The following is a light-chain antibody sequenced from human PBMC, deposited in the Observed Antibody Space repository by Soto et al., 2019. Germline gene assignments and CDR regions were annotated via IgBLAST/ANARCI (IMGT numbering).Light chain of an antibody. CDR3: QQLNSFRIP. Sequence: IPLTQSPSSLSASVGARVTITCRASQGISSFLAWYQQKQGKAPKLLSYGASTLQNWVPSRFSGSGSGTDFTLTIGGLQPQEFATYNCQQLNSFRIPFGPGTKVGIK. CDR2: GAS. V-gene: IGKV1-9*01. J-gene: IGKJ3*01. CDR1: QGISSF.